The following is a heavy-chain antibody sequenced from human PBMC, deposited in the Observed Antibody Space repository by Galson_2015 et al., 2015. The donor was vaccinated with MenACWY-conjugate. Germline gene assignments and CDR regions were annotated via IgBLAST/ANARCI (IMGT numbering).Heavy chain of an antibody. CDR1: GYNFTNYW. CDR2: IDPNDSYT. J-gene: IGHJ4*02. D-gene: IGHD1-1*01. V-gene: IGHV5-10-1*01. CDR3: ARRGKLEPIPLDY. Sequence: QSGAEVKKPGESLRISCKGSGYNFTNYWISWVRQMPGKGLEWMGRIDPNDSYTNCRPSFQGHVTILVDKSINTAYLQWSSLRASDSAMYYCARRGKLEPIPLDYWGRGTLVTVSS.